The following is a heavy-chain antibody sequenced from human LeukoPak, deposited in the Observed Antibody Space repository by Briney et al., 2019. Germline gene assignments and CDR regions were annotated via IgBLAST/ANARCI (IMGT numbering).Heavy chain of an antibody. J-gene: IGHJ4*02. CDR3: AGQYYDVLTGYRPLDY. CDR1: GFTFSSYS. CDR2: ISSSSSYI. V-gene: IGHV3-21*01. D-gene: IGHD3-9*01. Sequence: GGSLRLSCAASGFTFSSYSMNWVRQAPGKGLEWVSSISSSSSYIYYADSVKGRFTISRDNAKNSLYLQMNSLRAEDTAVYYCAGQYYDVLTGYRPLDYWGQGTLVTVSS.